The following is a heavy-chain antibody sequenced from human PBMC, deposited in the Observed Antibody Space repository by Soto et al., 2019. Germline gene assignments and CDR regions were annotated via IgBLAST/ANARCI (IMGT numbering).Heavy chain of an antibody. Sequence: SETLSLTCTVSGGSISSSSYCWGWIRQPPGKGLEWIGGIYYSGSTYYNPSLKSRVAISVDTSKNQFSLKLSSVTAADTAVYYCARRYCSGGSCYLSWFDPWGQGTLVTVS. CDR1: GGSISSSSYC. CDR3: ARRYCSGGSCYLSWFDP. CDR2: IYYSGST. D-gene: IGHD2-15*01. V-gene: IGHV4-39*01. J-gene: IGHJ5*02.